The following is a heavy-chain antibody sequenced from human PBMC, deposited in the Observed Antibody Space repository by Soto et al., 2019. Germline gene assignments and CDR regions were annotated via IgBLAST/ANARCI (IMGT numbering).Heavy chain of an antibody. CDR3: ARGLFSEDSYSGGWYYFDY. CDR2: INHSGSA. D-gene: IGHD3-10*01. J-gene: IGHJ4*02. V-gene: IGHV4-34*01. CDR1: GGSFSDYS. Sequence: QVQLQQWGAGLLKPSETLSLTCAVYGGSFSDYSWTWIRQPPGKALEWIGQINHSGSANYNPSLKSRVTISVGTPKNQFSLELNSVTAADTAVYYCARGLFSEDSYSGGWYYFDYWGQGTLVTVSS.